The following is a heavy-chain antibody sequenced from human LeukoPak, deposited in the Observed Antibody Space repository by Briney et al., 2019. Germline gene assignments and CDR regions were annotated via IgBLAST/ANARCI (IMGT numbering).Heavy chain of an antibody. V-gene: IGHV4-34*01. CDR3: ARSGETYDSSGYYSWYFDY. CDR2: INHSGST. CDR1: GGSFSGYY. Sequence: SETLSLTCAVDGGSFSGYYWSWIRQPPGKGLEWIGEINHSGSTNYNPSLKSRVTISVDTSKNQFSLKLSSVTAADTAVYYCARSGETYDSSGYYSWYFDYWRQGTLVSVSS. J-gene: IGHJ4*02. D-gene: IGHD3-22*01.